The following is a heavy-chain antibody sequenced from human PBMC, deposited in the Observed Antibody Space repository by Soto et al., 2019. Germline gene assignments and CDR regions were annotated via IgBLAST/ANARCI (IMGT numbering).Heavy chain of an antibody. Sequence: EVQMLESGGGLIQPGGSLTLSCAVSGFTLDNYAMSWVRQAPGKGPEWVSSVSGAGGVFYADSIRARVTVSRDPSRNTLFLQINRLLPEDPAVYYCANDPYTPNWRARLDLRGQGTQVTVSA. CDR1: GFTLDNYA. J-gene: IGHJ4*02. CDR2: VSGAGGV. D-gene: IGHD1-1*01. CDR3: ANDPYTPNWRARLDL. V-gene: IGHV3-23*01.